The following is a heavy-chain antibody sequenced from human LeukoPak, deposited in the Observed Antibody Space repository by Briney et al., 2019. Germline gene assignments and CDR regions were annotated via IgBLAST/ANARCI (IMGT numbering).Heavy chain of an antibody. CDR3: ARGSMVRGVTPVDY. CDR2: INHSGST. V-gene: IGHV4-34*01. D-gene: IGHD3-10*01. J-gene: IGHJ4*02. CDR1: GGSFSGYY. Sequence: SETLSLTCAVYGGSFSGYYWSWIRQPPGKGLEWIGEINHSGSTNYNPSLKSQVTISVDTSRNQFSLKLSSVTAADTAVYYCARGSMVRGVTPVDYWGQGTLVTVSS.